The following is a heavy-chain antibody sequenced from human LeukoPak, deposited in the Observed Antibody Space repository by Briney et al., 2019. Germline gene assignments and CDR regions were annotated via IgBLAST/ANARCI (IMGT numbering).Heavy chain of an antibody. J-gene: IGHJ4*02. CDR2: IYPGDSDT. CDR3: ARFDMVATYY. D-gene: IGHD5-12*01. V-gene: IGHV5-51*01. Sequence: GGSLRLSCMGSGYSFTSYWIGWVRQMPGKGLEWMGIIYPGDSDTRYSPSFPGQVTISADKSISTAYLQWSRLKASDTAMYYCARFDMVATYYWGQGTLVTVSS. CDR1: GYSFTSYW.